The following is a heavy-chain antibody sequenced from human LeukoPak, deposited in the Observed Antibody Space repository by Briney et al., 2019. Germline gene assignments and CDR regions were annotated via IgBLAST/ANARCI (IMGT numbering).Heavy chain of an antibody. CDR1: GGTFSSYA. Sequence: ASVKVSCKASGGTFSSYAISWVRQAPGQGLEWMGRIIPILGIANYAQKFQGRVTMTRDTSISTAYMELSRLRSDDTAVYYCARAPQYSNWGQGTLVTVSS. CDR2: IIPILGIA. V-gene: IGHV1-69*04. D-gene: IGHD6-6*01. J-gene: IGHJ4*02. CDR3: ARAPQYSN.